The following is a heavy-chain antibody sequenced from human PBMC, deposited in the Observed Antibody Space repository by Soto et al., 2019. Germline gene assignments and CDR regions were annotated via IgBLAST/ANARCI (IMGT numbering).Heavy chain of an antibody. CDR3: ARDRALAAAGIFYYYGMDV. CDR2: ISYDGSNK. D-gene: IGHD6-13*01. V-gene: IGHV3-30-3*01. J-gene: IGHJ6*02. Sequence: LRLSCAASGFTFSSYAMHWVRQAPGKGLEWVAVISYDGSNKYYADSVKGRFTISRDNSKNTLYLQMNSLRAEDTAVYYCARDRALAAAGIFYYYGMDVWGQGTTVTVSS. CDR1: GFTFSSYA.